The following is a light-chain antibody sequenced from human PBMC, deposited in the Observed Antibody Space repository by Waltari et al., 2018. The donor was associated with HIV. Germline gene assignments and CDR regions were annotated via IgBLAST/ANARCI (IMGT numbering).Light chain of an antibody. CDR3: QQSYSSPLT. V-gene: IGKV1-39*01. CDR2: AAS. CDR1: QTIITY. Sequence: DIQLTQSPSSLSASVGDRVTIACRASQTIITYLNWYQQKPGKAPKLLISAASSLQSGVPSRFSGSASGTDFTLTISSLQPEDYATYYCQQSYSSPLTFGPGTKVDV. J-gene: IGKJ3*01.